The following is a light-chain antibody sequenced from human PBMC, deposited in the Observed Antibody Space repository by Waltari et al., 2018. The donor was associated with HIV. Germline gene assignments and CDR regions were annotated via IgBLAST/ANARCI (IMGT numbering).Light chain of an antibody. CDR1: QNINNH. CDR2: GAS. Sequence: EIVMTQSPATLSVSPGERATLSCRTSQNINNHLAWYQQRPGLGPRLLIYGASTRATGIPARFGGSGSGTNFTLTISSLQSEDLAIYYCQQYNDWPPITFGGGTKVEIK. V-gene: IGKV3-15*01. CDR3: QQYNDWPPIT. J-gene: IGKJ4*01.